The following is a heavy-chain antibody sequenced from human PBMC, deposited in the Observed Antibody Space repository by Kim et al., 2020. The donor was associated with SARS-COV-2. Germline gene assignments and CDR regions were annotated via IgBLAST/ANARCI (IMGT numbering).Heavy chain of an antibody. CDR1: GFTFSSYS. D-gene: IGHD2-8*01. Sequence: GGSLRLSCAASGFTFSSYSMNWVRQAPGKGLEWVSSISSSSSYIYYADSVKGRFTISRDNAKNSLYLQMNSLRAEDTAVYYCARDGEGYCTNGVCILGPYYGMDVWGQGTTVTVSS. CDR2: ISSSSSYI. CDR3: ARDGEGYCTNGVCILGPYYGMDV. J-gene: IGHJ6*02. V-gene: IGHV3-21*01.